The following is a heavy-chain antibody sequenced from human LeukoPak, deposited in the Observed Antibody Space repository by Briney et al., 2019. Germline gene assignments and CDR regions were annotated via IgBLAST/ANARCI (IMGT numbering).Heavy chain of an antibody. J-gene: IGHJ4*02. Sequence: PGGSLRLSCAVSGFTFSTYGMHWVRQAPGEGPAWVAVIWYDGSNKYYADSVKGRFTISRDNSKNILYLEMDSLRAEDTALYYCVRGGGTSPSGISYYFDYWGQGTLVTVSS. CDR3: VRGGGTSPSGISYYFDY. CDR2: IWYDGSNK. V-gene: IGHV3-33*01. D-gene: IGHD3-10*01. CDR1: GFTFSTYG.